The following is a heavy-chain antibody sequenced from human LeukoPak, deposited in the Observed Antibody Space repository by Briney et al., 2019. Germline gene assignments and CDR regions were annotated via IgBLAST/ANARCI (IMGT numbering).Heavy chain of an antibody. V-gene: IGHV3-30*02. D-gene: IGHD2-2*01. Sequence: PGGSLRLPYAASGFTFSSYGMHWVRQAPGKGLEWVAFIRYDGSNKYYADSVKGRFTISRDNSKNTLYLQMNSLRAEDTAVYYCAKDLLRVVPAAKGNWFDPWGQGTLVTVSS. J-gene: IGHJ5*02. CDR2: IRYDGSNK. CDR1: GFTFSSYG. CDR3: AKDLLRVVPAAKGNWFDP.